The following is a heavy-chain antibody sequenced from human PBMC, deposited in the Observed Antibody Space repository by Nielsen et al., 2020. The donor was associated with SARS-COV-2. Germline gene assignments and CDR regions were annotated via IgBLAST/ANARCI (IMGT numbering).Heavy chain of an antibody. J-gene: IGHJ6*02. CDR3: TRDVGYCSGGSCYAGMDV. D-gene: IGHD2-15*01. CDR1: GFTFTSSA. Sequence: SVKVSCKASGFTFTSSAMQWVRQARGQRLEWIGWIVVGSGNTNYAQKFQERVTITRDMSTSTAYMELGSLRSEDTAVYYCTRDVGYCSGGSCYAGMDVWGQGTTVTVSS. V-gene: IGHV1-58*02. CDR2: IVVGSGNT.